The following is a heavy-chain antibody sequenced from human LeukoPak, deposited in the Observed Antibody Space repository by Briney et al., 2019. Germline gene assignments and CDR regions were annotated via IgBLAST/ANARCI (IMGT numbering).Heavy chain of an antibody. J-gene: IGHJ4*02. CDR2: INAGNGNT. V-gene: IGHV1-3*01. CDR3: AREHTFGGVIDY. D-gene: IGHD3-16*02. Sequence: ASVKVSCKASGYTFTSYAMHWVRQAPGQRLEWMGWINAGNGNTKYSQKFQGRVTITRDTSASTAYMELSSLRSEDTAVYYCAREHTFGGVIDYWGQGTLVTVSS. CDR1: GYTFTSYA.